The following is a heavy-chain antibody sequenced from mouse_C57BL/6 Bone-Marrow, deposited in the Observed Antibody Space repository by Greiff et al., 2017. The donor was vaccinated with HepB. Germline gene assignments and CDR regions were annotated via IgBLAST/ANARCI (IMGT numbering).Heavy chain of an antibody. CDR3: ATAGYDYDGGFAY. Sequence: VQLKQSGPELVKPGDSVKISCKASGYSFTGYFMNWVMQSHGKSLEWIGRINPYNGDTFYNQKFKGKATLTVDKSSSTAHMELRSLTSEDSAVYYCATAGYDYDGGFAYWGQGTLVTVSA. V-gene: IGHV1-20*01. CDR2: INPYNGDT. CDR1: GYSFTGYF. D-gene: IGHD2-4*01. J-gene: IGHJ3*01.